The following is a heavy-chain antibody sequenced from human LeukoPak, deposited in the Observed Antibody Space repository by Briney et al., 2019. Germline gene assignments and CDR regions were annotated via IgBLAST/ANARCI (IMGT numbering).Heavy chain of an antibody. CDR3: ARDLYRTVVVPHYFDY. CDR1: GFTFSRYD. D-gene: IGHD3-22*01. V-gene: IGHV3-21*01. CDR2: ISGSGGNT. Sequence: PGGSLRLSCAASGFTFSRYDMSWVRQAPGRGLEWVSAISGSGGNTYYADSVKGRFTISRDNAKNSLYLQMNSLRAEDTAVYYCARDLYRTVVVPHYFDYWGQGTLVTVSS. J-gene: IGHJ4*02.